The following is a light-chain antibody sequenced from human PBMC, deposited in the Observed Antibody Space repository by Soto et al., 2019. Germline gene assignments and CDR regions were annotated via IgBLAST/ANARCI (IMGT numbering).Light chain of an antibody. CDR2: GNS. CDR1: SSNIGAGYD. Sequence: QSVLTQPPSVSGAPGQRVTISCTGSSSNIGAGYDVHWYQQLPGTAPKLLIYGNSNRPSGVPDRFSGSKSGTSASLAITGLQAEDEADYYCQSYDSSLSGSLVSGGGTQLTVL. CDR3: QSYDSSLSGSLV. V-gene: IGLV1-40*01. J-gene: IGLJ3*02.